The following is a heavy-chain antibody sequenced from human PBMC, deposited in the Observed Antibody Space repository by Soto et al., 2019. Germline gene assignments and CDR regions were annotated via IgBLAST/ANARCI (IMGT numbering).Heavy chain of an antibody. Sequence: QVQLVESGGGVVQPGRSLRLSCAASGFTFSNFGMHWVRQAPGRGLEWVAIIWYDGGNKYYSDSVKGRFTISRDNSKNTLYLQMNNLRADDTAVYYCSRGYSSQSSTCDYWGQGSLVTVSS. D-gene: IGHD6-19*01. J-gene: IGHJ4*02. CDR3: SRGYSSQSSTCDY. CDR1: GFTFSNFG. V-gene: IGHV3-33*01. CDR2: IWYDGGNK.